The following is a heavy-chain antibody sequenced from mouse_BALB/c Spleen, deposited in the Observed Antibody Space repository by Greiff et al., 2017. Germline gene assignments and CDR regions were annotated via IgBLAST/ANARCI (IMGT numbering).Heavy chain of an antibody. CDR2: ISSGGST. Sequence: EVHLVESGGGLVKPGGSLKLSCAASGFTFSSYAMSWVRQTPEKRLEWVASISSGGSTYYPDSVKGRFTISRDNARNILYLQMSSLRSEDTAIYYCARNGYAMDYWGQGTSVTVSS. J-gene: IGHJ4*01. CDR1: GFTFSSYA. CDR3: ARNGYAMDY. V-gene: IGHV5-6-5*01.